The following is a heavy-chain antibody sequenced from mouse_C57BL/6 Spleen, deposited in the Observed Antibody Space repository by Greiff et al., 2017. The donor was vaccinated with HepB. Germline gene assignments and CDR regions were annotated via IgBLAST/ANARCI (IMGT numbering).Heavy chain of an antibody. CDR1: GYTFTSYW. V-gene: IGHV1-59*01. Sequence: QVQLQQPGAELVRPGPSVKLSCKASGYTFTSYWMHWVKQRPGQGLEWIGVIDPSDSYTNYNQKFKGKATLTVDTSSSTAYMQLSSLTSEDSAVYYCARDYSNYLYYFDYWGQGTTLTVSS. J-gene: IGHJ2*01. D-gene: IGHD2-5*01. CDR2: IDPSDSYT. CDR3: ARDYSNYLYYFDY.